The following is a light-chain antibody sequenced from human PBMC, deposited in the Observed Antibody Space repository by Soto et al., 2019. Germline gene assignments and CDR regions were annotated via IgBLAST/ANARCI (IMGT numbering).Light chain of an antibody. Sequence: DIQMTQSPSTLSASVGDRVTITCRASQSISSWLAWYQQKPGQAPKVLIQKASSLESGVPSRFSGSGSGTEFTLTISSLQPDDFATYHCQQYSIYPLTFGGGTTVEIK. CDR1: QSISSW. J-gene: IGKJ4*01. CDR3: QQYSIYPLT. CDR2: KAS. V-gene: IGKV1-5*03.